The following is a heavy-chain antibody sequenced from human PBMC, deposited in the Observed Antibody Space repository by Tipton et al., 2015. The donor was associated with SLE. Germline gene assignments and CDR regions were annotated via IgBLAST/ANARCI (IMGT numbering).Heavy chain of an antibody. D-gene: IGHD5-18*01. CDR3: ARRQRGYSYAPFDN. Sequence: LRLSCAASGFTFGSYGMNWVRLTPGKGLEWIGGIHHRGSTYYNPSLKSRVTISVNTSKNQFSLKLSSVTAADTAIYYCARRQRGYSYAPFDNWGQGTLVPVSS. CDR2: IHHRGST. J-gene: IGHJ4*02. CDR1: GFTFGSYG. V-gene: IGHV4-30-2*03.